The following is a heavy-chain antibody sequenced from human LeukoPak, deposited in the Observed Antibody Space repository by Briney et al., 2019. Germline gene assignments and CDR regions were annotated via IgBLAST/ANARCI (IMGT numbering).Heavy chain of an antibody. D-gene: IGHD1-26*01. CDR1: GGSISSYY. CDR3: ARSAEPSGSYYGFDI. J-gene: IGHJ3*02. V-gene: IGHV4-59*08. Sequence: PSETLSLTCTVPGGSISSYYWSWIRQPPGKGLEWIGYIYYSGSNNYNPSLRSRVTMSVDTSKNQFSLNLSSVTAADTAVYYCARSAEPSGSYYGFDIWGQGTMVTVSS. CDR2: IYYSGSN.